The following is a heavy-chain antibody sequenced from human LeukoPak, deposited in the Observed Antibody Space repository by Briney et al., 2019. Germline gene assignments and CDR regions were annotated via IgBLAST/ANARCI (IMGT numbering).Heavy chain of an antibody. V-gene: IGHV1-69*13. CDR1: GGTFSTYA. Sequence: SVKVSCKASGGTFSTYAISWVRQAPGQGLEWMGGIIPTFGTANYAQKFQGRVTITADESTSTAYMELSSLRSEDTAVYYCARAGYNTNWPLRWFDPWGQGTLVTVSS. D-gene: IGHD5-12*01. CDR3: ARAGYNTNWPLRWFDP. CDR2: IIPTFGTA. J-gene: IGHJ5*02.